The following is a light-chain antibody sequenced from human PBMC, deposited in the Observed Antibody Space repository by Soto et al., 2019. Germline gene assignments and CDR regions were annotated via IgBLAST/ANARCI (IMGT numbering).Light chain of an antibody. Sequence: DIQMTQSPSTLSASVGDGVTITCRASQNISVWLAWYQQRPGKAPKFLIYDASSLETGVPSRFSGSGSGTEFTLPIRSLQPDDFATYYCQQYDISSPTFGQRTKLEIK. V-gene: IGKV1-5*01. CDR2: DAS. CDR3: QQYDISSPT. J-gene: IGKJ2*01. CDR1: QNISVW.